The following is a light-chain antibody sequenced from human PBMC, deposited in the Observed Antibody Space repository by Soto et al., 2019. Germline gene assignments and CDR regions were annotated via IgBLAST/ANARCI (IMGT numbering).Light chain of an antibody. V-gene: IGLV1-40*01. CDR2: GNT. J-gene: IGLJ1*01. CDR3: QSYDSSLSGYV. Sequence: QSVRRHPASVSGAPGHMVTISCTGSSSNIGAGYDVHWYQQVPGTAPKLLIYGNTNRPSGVPDRFSGSKSDTSASLAITGLQAEDEAVYYCQSYDSSLSGYVFGTGTKVTVL. CDR1: SSNIGAGYD.